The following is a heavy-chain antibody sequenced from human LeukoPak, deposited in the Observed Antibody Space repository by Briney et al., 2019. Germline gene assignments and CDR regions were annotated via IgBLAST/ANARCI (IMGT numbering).Heavy chain of an antibody. CDR2: INHNAELI. CDR1: GFPFRDYV. J-gene: IGHJ4*02. Sequence: GGSLRLSCAASGFPFRDYVMSWVRQAPGKGLEWVSYINHNAELIYYADSVKGRFTISRDNGKDSLYLQMNSLRDEDTAVYYCAADSDWAFHYWGQGTRVTVSS. D-gene: IGHD2-21*02. CDR3: AADSDWAFHY. V-gene: IGHV3-48*02.